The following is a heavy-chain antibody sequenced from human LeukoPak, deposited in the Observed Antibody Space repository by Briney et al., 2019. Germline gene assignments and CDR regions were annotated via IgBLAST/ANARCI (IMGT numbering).Heavy chain of an antibody. Sequence: PSETLSLTCSVSGGSINSHYLSWIRQSPGKGLEWIGYVFNGGSTNYNPSLKSRVTMSLDTSRDQFSLRLNSVTAADTAIYYCASRPADTTWYGVFDYWSQGTLVTVSS. CDR3: ASRPADTTWYGVFDY. CDR1: GGSINSHY. V-gene: IGHV4-59*11. J-gene: IGHJ4*02. D-gene: IGHD3-10*01. CDR2: VFNGGST.